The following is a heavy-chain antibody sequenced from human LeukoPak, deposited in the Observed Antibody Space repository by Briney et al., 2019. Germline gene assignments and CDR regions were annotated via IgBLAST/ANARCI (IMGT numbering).Heavy chain of an antibody. CDR2: IRYDGSNK. D-gene: IGHD3-9*01. J-gene: IGHJ3*02. Sequence: GGSLRLSCAASGFTFSSYGMHWVRQAPGKGLEWVAFIRYDGSNKYYADSVKGRFTISRDNSKNTLYLQMNSLRAEDTAVYYCARELRYFDWSVDAFDIWGQGTMVTVSS. CDR1: GFTFSSYG. V-gene: IGHV3-30*02. CDR3: ARELRYFDWSVDAFDI.